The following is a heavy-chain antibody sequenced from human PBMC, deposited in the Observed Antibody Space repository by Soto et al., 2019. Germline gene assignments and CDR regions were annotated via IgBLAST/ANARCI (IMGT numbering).Heavy chain of an antibody. CDR2: INGGGGSA. D-gene: IGHD3-10*02. V-gene: IGHV3-23*04. CDR1: GFTFNDYG. CDR3: AQVAAAYYVRPQAPFHF. J-gene: IGHJ3*01. Sequence: EVQLVESGGGLVQPGGSLRLSCAASGFTFNDYGMAWVRQASGKRLEWVSSINGGGGSAYYADSVKGRFTISRDSSKRRLYLQMFRLRAEVSAVYYCAQVAAAYYVRPQAPFHFWGQGTKVTVSS.